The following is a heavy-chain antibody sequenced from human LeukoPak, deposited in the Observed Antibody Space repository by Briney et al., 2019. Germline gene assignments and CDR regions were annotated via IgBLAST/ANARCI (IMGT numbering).Heavy chain of an antibody. CDR3: ARDLVEMATIFWEISPRYYFDY. CDR1: GFTFSSYR. Sequence: PGGSLRLSCAASGFTFSSYRMNWVRQAPGKGLEWVSSVSSSSSYIYYADSVKGRFTISRDNAKNSLYLQMNSLRAEDTAVYYCARDLVEMATIFWEISPRYYFDYWGQGTLVTVSS. CDR2: VSSSSSYI. J-gene: IGHJ4*02. D-gene: IGHD5-24*01. V-gene: IGHV3-21*01.